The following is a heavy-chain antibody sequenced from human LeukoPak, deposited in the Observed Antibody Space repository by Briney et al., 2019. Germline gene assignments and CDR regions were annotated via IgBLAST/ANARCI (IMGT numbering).Heavy chain of an antibody. CDR2: IRGIGGST. CDR1: GFTFSSYA. J-gene: IGHJ6*02. V-gene: IGHV3-23*01. CDR3: AKETSTGDDYGMDV. Sequence: GGSLRLSCAASGFTFSSYAMSWVRQAPGKGLEWVTAIRGIGGSTYYADSVKGRFTISRDNSKNTLYLQMNSLRADDTAIYYCAKETSTGDDYGMDVWGQGTTVTVSS.